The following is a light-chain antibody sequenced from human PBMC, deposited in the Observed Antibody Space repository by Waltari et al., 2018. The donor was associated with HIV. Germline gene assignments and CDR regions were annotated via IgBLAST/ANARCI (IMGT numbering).Light chain of an antibody. CDR3: SSYAGNNNWV. CDR1: SSDVGGYNY. V-gene: IGLV2-8*01. J-gene: IGLJ3*02. Sequence: QSALTQPPSASGSPGQSVTISCTGTSSDVGGYNYVSWYQQHTGKAPKLMIYEVNKRPSAVPDRFSGAMSCNTASLTVSGLQAEDEADYYGSSYAGNNNWVFGGGTKLTV. CDR2: EVN.